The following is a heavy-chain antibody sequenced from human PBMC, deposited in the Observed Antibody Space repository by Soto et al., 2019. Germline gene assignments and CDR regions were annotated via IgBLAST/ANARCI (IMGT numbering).Heavy chain of an antibody. Sequence: SGPTLVKPTQTLTLTCTFSGFSLSTSGVGVGWIRQPPGKALEWLALIYWDDDKRYSPSLKSRLTITKDTSKNQVVLTMTNMDPVDTATYYCAHRGRIAAAGNIYYYYMDVWGKGSTVTVSS. J-gene: IGHJ6*03. CDR3: AHRGRIAAAGNIYYYYMDV. CDR1: GFSLSTSGVG. CDR2: IYWDDDK. V-gene: IGHV2-5*02. D-gene: IGHD6-13*01.